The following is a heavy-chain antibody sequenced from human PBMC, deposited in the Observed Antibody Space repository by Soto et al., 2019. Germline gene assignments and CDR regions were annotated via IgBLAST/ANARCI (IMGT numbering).Heavy chain of an antibody. J-gene: IGHJ6*02. D-gene: IGHD2-21*02. CDR2: MYNTGST. CDR3: ARDLRGYCGTDCYPLDV. CDR1: GGSISRYY. V-gene: IGHV4-59*01. Sequence: QVQLQESGPGLVKPSETLSLTCTVSGGSISRYYWSWIRQPPGKGLEWIGYMYNTGSTVYNPSFKSRVTISVDTYKNQFSLKLNSVTAADTAVYYCARDLRGYCGTDCYPLDVWGQGTTVTVSS.